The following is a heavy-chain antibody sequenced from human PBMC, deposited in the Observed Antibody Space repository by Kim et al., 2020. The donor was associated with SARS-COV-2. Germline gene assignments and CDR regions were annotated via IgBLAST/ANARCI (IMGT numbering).Heavy chain of an antibody. CDR1: GGSISSGSYY. Sequence: SETLSLTCSVSGGSISSGSYYWGWVRQPPGKGLEWIGSVYYGGSTYYSRSFKSRVTMSVDKSENHFSLRLSSVTAADTAVYYCARQTRLLLVQASFDIWG. J-gene: IGHJ3*02. CDR3: ARQTRLLLVQASFDI. CDR2: VYYGGST. V-gene: IGHV4-39*02. D-gene: IGHD6-13*01.